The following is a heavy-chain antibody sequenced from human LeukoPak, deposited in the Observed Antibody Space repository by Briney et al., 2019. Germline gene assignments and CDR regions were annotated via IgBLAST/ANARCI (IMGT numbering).Heavy chain of an antibody. CDR1: GYTFTGYY. V-gene: IGHV1-2*02. CDR3: AKDFLTSTGLDLWYSPYYFDY. D-gene: IGHD3-10*01. Sequence: ASVKVSCKASGYTFTGYYMHWVRQAPGQGLEWMGWINPNSGGTNYAQKFQGRVTMTRDTSISTAYMELSSLRAEDTAVYYCAKDFLTSTGLDLWYSPYYFDYWGQGTLVTVSS. J-gene: IGHJ4*02. CDR2: INPNSGGT.